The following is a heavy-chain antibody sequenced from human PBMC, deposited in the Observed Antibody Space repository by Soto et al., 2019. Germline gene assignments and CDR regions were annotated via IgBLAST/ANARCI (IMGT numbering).Heavy chain of an antibody. V-gene: IGHV4-59*12. D-gene: IGHD3-10*01. CDR1: GGSIRDYF. Sequence: SETLSLTCSVSGGSIRDYFWTWVRQPPGKGLEWIGYISYSGTVNYNSSLKSRVTISLDTSRNHFSLKLTSVTTADTGVYFCARDRKLVIPGNYYYYGMDVWGQGTTVTVSS. CDR2: ISYSGTV. CDR3: ARDRKLVIPGNYYYYGMDV. J-gene: IGHJ6*02.